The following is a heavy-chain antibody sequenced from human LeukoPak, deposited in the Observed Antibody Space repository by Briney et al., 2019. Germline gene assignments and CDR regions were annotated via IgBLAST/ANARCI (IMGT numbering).Heavy chain of an antibody. CDR3: AKEKDIVVVVAAGVFDY. D-gene: IGHD2-15*01. J-gene: IGHJ4*02. V-gene: IGHV3-23*01. CDR1: GFTFSSYA. CDR2: ISSSSSYI. Sequence: GGSLRLSCAASGFTFSSYAMSWVRQAPGKGLEWVSSISSSSSYIYYADSVKGRFTISRDNSKNTLYLQMNSLRAEDTAVYYCAKEKDIVVVVAAGVFDYWGQGTLVTVSS.